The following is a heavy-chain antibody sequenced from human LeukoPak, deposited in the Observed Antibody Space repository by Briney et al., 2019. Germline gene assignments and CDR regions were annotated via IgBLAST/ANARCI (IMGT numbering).Heavy chain of an antibody. V-gene: IGHV3-49*04. Sequence: GGALRLSCTTSGFTFGDYAMSWVRQAPGMGLEWVGFITSSAYGGTRAYAASVKGRFTISRDDSKNIAYLQMNSLKTEDTAVYYCTRAPYCGGDCHRNWGQGTLVTASS. CDR1: GFTFGDYA. J-gene: IGHJ4*02. CDR3: TRAPYCGGDCHRN. D-gene: IGHD2-21*02. CDR2: ITSSAYGGTR.